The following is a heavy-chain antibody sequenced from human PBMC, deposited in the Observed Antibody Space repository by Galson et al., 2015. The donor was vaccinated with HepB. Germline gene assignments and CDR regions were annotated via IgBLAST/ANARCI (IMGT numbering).Heavy chain of an antibody. V-gene: IGHV1-18*01. J-gene: IGHJ1*01. CDR1: GYTFTTYG. CDR2: ISAYNGNT. D-gene: IGHD1-14*01. Sequence: SVKVSCKASGYTFTTYGISWVRQAPGQGLEWMGWISAYNGNTNYTQKLQGRVTMTTDTSTSTAYMELMSLRSDDTAVYYCARDASISLTAEYFQHWGQGTLVTVSS. CDR3: ARDASISLTAEYFQH.